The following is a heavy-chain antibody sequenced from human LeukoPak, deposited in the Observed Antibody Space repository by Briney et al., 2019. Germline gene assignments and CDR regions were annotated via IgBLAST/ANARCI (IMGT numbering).Heavy chain of an antibody. CDR3: ARDNTIFGVARYFDY. Sequence: SEALSLTCTVSGGSISSYYWSWIRQPPGKGLEWIGYIYYSGSTNYNPSLKSRVTISVDTSKMQFSLKLSSVTAADTAVYYCARDNTIFGVARYFDYWGQGTLVTVSS. J-gene: IGHJ4*02. CDR2: IYYSGST. D-gene: IGHD3-3*01. V-gene: IGHV4-59*01. CDR1: GGSISSYY.